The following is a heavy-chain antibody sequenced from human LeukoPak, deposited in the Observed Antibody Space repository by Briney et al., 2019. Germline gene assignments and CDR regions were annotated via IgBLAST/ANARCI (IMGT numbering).Heavy chain of an antibody. CDR3: ARGITIFDNYYYYMDV. Sequence: ASVKVSCKASGYTFTSYYMHWVRQAPGQGLEWMGIINPSGGSTSYAQKFQGRVTMTRDMSTSTVYMELSSLRSEDTAVYYCARGITIFDNYYYYMDVWGKGTTVTVSS. CDR2: INPSGGST. V-gene: IGHV1-46*01. D-gene: IGHD3-3*01. J-gene: IGHJ6*03. CDR1: GYTFTSYY.